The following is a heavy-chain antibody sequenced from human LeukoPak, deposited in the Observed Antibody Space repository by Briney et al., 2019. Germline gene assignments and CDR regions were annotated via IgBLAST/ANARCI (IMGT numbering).Heavy chain of an antibody. D-gene: IGHD6-19*01. Sequence: PGGSLRLSCVASGYTFDTYSMNWIRQAPGKGLEWTSYITDDSKTMYYADSVKGRFTISRDNAKNALYLQMNSLRGEDTAVYYCVARGGWARFDYWGLGTLVTVSS. V-gene: IGHV3-48*04. CDR3: VARGGWARFDY. J-gene: IGHJ4*02. CDR1: GYTFDTYS. CDR2: ITDDSKTM.